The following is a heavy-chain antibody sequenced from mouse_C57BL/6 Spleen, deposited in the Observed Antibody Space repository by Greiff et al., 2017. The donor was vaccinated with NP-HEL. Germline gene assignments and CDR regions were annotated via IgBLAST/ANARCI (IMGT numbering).Heavy chain of an antibody. J-gene: IGHJ4*01. Sequence: VKLMESGPGLVQPSQSLSITCTVSGFSLTSYGVHWVRQSPGKGLEWLGVIWSGGSTDYNAAFISRLSISKDNSKSQVFFKMNSLQADDTAIYYCARSYYGSPYAMDYWGQGTSVTVSS. CDR2: IWSGGST. D-gene: IGHD1-1*01. CDR3: ARSYYGSPYAMDY. V-gene: IGHV2-2*01. CDR1: GFSLTSYG.